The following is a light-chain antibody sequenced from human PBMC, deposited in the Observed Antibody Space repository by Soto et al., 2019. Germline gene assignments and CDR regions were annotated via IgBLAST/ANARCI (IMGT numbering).Light chain of an antibody. Sequence: DIQMTQSPSTLSASVGDRVTITCPAGQSISSWLAWYQQKPGKAPKLLIYDASTLESGVPSRFSGSGSGTEFTLTISSLQPDDFATYYCQQYNNYPYTFGQGTKLEIK. CDR1: QSISSW. J-gene: IGKJ2*01. CDR3: QQYNNYPYT. V-gene: IGKV1-5*01. CDR2: DAS.